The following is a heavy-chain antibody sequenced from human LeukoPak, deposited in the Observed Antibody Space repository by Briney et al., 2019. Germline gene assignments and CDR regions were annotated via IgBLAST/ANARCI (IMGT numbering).Heavy chain of an antibody. CDR3: ARGHYGDWTNWFDP. D-gene: IGHD4-17*01. Sequence: SETLSLTCTVSGYSISSGYYWGWIRQPPGKGLEWIGSIYHSGSTYYNPSLKSRVTISVDTSKNQFSLKLSSVTAADTAVYYCARGHYGDWTNWFDPWGQGTLVTVSS. CDR1: GYSISSGYY. J-gene: IGHJ5*02. CDR2: IYHSGST. V-gene: IGHV4-38-2*02.